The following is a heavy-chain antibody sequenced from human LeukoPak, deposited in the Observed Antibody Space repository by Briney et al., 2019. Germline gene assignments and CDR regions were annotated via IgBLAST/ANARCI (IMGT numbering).Heavy chain of an antibody. CDR2: LYYTGIT. CDR1: GGSFSGYY. J-gene: IGHJ3*02. D-gene: IGHD5-18*01. CDR3: ARERSSYGAFEI. Sequence: SETLSLTCAVYGGSFSGYYWSWIRQSPGKGLEWIGYLYYTGITNSNPSLRRRVTISLDRSKNHFSLNLKSVTAADTAVYYCARERSSYGAFEIWGQGTMVTVSS. V-gene: IGHV4-34*11.